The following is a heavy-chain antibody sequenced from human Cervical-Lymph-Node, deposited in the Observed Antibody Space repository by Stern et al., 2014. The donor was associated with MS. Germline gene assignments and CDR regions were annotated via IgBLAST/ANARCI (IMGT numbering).Heavy chain of an antibody. CDR2: INAGNCNT. CDR1: GYTFTSYA. J-gene: IGHJ6*02. V-gene: IGHV1-3*01. CDR3: ASQGDYYYYGMDV. Sequence: QEQMVQSGAEVKKPGASVKVSCKASGYTFTSYAMHWVRQAPGQRLEWMGWINAGNCNTKYSQKFQGRVTITRDTSASTAYMELSSLRSEDTAVYYCASQGDYYYYGMDVWGQGTTVTVSS.